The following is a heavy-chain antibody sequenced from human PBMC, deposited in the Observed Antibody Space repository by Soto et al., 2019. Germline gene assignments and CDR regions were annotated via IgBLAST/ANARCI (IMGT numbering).Heavy chain of an antibody. V-gene: IGHV3-33*03. CDR1: GFDFSDHG. D-gene: IGHD3-3*01. J-gene: IGHJ6*02. CDR2: ISYDGTAK. Sequence: GGSLRLSXAASGFDFSDHGMHWVRQAPGEGLEWVTVISYDGTAKYYKESVKGRFTTSRDNSKKTLYPQIDSLRVEDTAVYYCAKDEGRFLRNYFNYGIDVWGLGTTVTVSS. CDR3: AKDEGRFLRNYFNYGIDV.